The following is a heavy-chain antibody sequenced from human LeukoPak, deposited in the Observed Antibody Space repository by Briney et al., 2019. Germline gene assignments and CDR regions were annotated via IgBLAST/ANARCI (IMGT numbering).Heavy chain of an antibody. CDR3: ARDLLYYYDSSATDY. Sequence: GGSLRLSCAASGFTFSSYSMNWVRQAPGKGLEGVSSISSSSSYIYYADSVKGRFTISRDNAKNSLYLQMNSLRAEDTAVYYCARDLLYYYDSSATDYWGQGTLVTVSS. J-gene: IGHJ4*02. CDR2: ISSSSSYI. D-gene: IGHD3-22*01. V-gene: IGHV3-21*01. CDR1: GFTFSSYS.